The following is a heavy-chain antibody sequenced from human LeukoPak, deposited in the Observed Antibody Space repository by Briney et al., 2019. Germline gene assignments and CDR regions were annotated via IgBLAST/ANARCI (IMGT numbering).Heavy chain of an antibody. Sequence: GGSLRLSCAASGFTFSSYAMSWVRQAPGKGLEWVSSISGSGGSKYCADSVKGRFTISRDNSKNTLCLQMNSLRAEDTAVYYCAKDYATYYYGSGSYYNYGMDVWGQGTTVTVSS. J-gene: IGHJ6*02. CDR2: ISGSGGSK. CDR1: GFTFSSYA. CDR3: AKDYATYYYGSGSYYNYGMDV. V-gene: IGHV3-23*01. D-gene: IGHD3-10*01.